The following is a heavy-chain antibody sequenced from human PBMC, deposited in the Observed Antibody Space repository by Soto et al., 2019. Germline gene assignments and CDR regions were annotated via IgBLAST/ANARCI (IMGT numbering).Heavy chain of an antibody. Sequence: QVQLAQSGAEVKKPGSSVRVSCKASGGSFITYAISWVRQAPGHGLEWMGGIIPFFGTTIYAQEFQGRVTIIADKSTSTAYMDLSGLRSEDTAIYYCAISSSPGQTSIYSAMDVWGQGTTVTVSS. J-gene: IGHJ6*02. CDR1: GGSFITYA. CDR3: AISSSPGQTSIYSAMDV. CDR2: IIPFFGTT. D-gene: IGHD6-6*01. V-gene: IGHV1-69*06.